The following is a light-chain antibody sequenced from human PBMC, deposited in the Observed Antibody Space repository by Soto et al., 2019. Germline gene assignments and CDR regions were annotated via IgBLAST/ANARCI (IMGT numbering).Light chain of an antibody. CDR1: QSVSSN. CDR2: GAS. CDR3: QQDNNWPRT. J-gene: IGKJ1*01. V-gene: IGKV3-15*01. Sequence: EVVMAQSPATLSVSPGERATLSCRASQSVSSNLAWYQQKPGQAPRLLIYGASTRATGIPARFSGSGSGAEFTLTISSLQSEDFVVYYCQQDNNWPRTFGQGTKVDIK.